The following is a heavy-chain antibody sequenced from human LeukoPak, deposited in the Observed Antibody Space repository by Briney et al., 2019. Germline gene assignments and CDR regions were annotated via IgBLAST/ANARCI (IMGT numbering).Heavy chain of an antibody. J-gene: IGHJ4*02. CDR2: IIPIFGTA. CDR1: GGTFSSYA. Sequence: SVKVSCKASGGTFSSYAISWVRQAPGQGLEWMGGIIPIFGTANYAQKFQGRVTITADESTSTAYMELSSLRSEDTAVYYCAGPDYGGNYPFDYWGQGTLVTVSS. D-gene: IGHD4-23*01. V-gene: IGHV1-69*13. CDR3: AGPDYGGNYPFDY.